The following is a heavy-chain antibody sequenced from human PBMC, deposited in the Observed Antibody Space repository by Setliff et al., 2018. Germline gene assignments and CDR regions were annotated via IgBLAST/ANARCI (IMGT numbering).Heavy chain of an antibody. D-gene: IGHD3-10*01. CDR1: GGSFSDYY. V-gene: IGHV4-34*01. CDR2: INHSGGT. J-gene: IGHJ5*02. CDR3: ARDPGFRSGTWSLDL. Sequence: PSETLSLTCTVYGGSFSDYYWGWVRQPPGKGLEWIGEINHSGGTSYNASLKSRLSMSVDTSRNQFSLKLTSVTAADTAVYYCARDPGFRSGTWSLDLWGQGTQVTVSS.